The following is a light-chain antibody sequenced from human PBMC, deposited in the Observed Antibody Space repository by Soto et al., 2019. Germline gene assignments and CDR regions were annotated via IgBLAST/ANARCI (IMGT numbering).Light chain of an antibody. CDR1: QSVRTK. CDR3: QQSYSSPPT. CDR2: GAS. J-gene: IGKJ1*01. Sequence: EIVMTQSPATLSVSPGEGATLSCRASQSVRTKLAWYQQKAGQAPRLLIYGASTRATGVSDRFSGSGSGTEYTLTISSLQSEDFATYYCQQSYSSPPTFGQGTKVEIK. V-gene: IGKV3-15*01.